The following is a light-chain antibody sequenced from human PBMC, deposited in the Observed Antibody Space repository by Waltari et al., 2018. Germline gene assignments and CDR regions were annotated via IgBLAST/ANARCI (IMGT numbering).Light chain of an antibody. J-gene: IGLJ3*02. CDR2: DVS. V-gene: IGLV2-14*03. CDR1: SSDIGSQKY. Sequence: QSALTQPAYVSGSPGQSITMSCTGTSSDIGSQKYVSWYQQHPGKAPKLMIYDVSERPSGVSNRFSGSKSVNTASLTISGLQADDEADYYCCAYTGSVWVFGGGTKLTVL. CDR3: CAYTGSVWV.